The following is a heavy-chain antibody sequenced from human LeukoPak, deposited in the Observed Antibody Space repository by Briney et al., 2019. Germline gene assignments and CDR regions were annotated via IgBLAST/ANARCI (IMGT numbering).Heavy chain of an antibody. CDR2: INPSGGST. CDR3: ARDLIVGATLAGGHDAFDI. CDR1: GYTFTSYY. J-gene: IGHJ3*02. V-gene: IGHV1-46*01. D-gene: IGHD1-26*01. Sequence: ASVKVSCKASGYTFTSYYMHWVRQAPGQGLEWMGIINPSGGSTSYAQKFQGRVTMTRDTSTRTAYMDLRSLRSDDTAVYYCARDLIVGATLAGGHDAFDIWGQGTMVTVSS.